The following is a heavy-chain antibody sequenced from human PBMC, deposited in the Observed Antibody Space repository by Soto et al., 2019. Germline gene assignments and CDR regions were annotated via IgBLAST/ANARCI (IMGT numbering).Heavy chain of an antibody. D-gene: IGHD5-12*01. CDR2: IVDSGGNT. V-gene: IGHV3-23*01. Sequence: EVQLLESGGGLVQPGRSLRLSCAASGLTFSNFAMTWVRQAPGKGLEWVSTIVDSGGNTYYADSVKGRFTISRDNSKNTLFLQMNSLRVEDTAVYYCAEGGFYDGFDYWGHGTLVTVSS. CDR1: GLTFSNFA. CDR3: AEGGFYDGFDY. J-gene: IGHJ4*01.